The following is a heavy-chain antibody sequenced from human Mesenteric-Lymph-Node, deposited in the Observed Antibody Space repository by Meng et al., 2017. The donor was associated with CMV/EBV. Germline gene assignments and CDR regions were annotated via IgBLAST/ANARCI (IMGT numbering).Heavy chain of an antibody. CDR3: ARDFQH. J-gene: IGHJ1*01. V-gene: IGHV3-7*01. CDR1: GFTFRSYW. CDR2: MNQDGSER. Sequence: GESLKISCAASGFTFRSYWMSWVRRAPGKGLEWVANMNQDGSERHYVDSVKGRFTISRDNAKNSLYLQMNSLRVEDTAVYYCARDFQHWGQGTLVTVSS.